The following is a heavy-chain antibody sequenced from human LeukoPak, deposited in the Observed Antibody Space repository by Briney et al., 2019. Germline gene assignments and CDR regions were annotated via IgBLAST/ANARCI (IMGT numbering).Heavy chain of an antibody. D-gene: IGHD3-10*01. CDR3: ARDITRVRGVITSYFDY. Sequence: PGGSLRLSCAASGFTFSSYWMSWVRQAPGKGLEWVANIKQDGSEKYYVDSVKGRFTISRDNAKNSLYLQMNSLRAEDTAVYYCARDITRVRGVITSYFDYWGQGTLVTVSS. J-gene: IGHJ4*02. CDR2: IKQDGSEK. CDR1: GFTFSSYW. V-gene: IGHV3-7*01.